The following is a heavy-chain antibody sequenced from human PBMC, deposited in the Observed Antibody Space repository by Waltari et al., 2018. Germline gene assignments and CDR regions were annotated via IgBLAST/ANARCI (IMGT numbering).Heavy chain of an antibody. CDR1: GDTFTTYA. V-gene: IGHV1-18*01. CDR3: AGDEGISGINMGPFDI. CDR2: ISANSGNT. Sequence: QVQLVQSGPEVKKPGASGKVCCVASGDTFTTYAIIWVRQAHGQGLEWMGWISANSGNTNYAQKFQGRVTMTTDTSTSTAYMELRGLRSDDSAVYYCAGDEGISGINMGPFDIWGQGTVVTVSS. J-gene: IGHJ3*02. D-gene: IGHD3-3*02.